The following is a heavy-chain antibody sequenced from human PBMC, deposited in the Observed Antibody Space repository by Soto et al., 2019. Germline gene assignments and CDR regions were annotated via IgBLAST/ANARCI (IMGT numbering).Heavy chain of an antibody. CDR1: GFTFGDYA. CDR2: IRSKAYGGTT. D-gene: IGHD3-3*01. V-gene: IGHV3-49*03. Sequence: GGSLRLSCTASGFTFGDYAMSWFRQAPGKGLEWVGFIRSKAYGGTTEYAASVKGRFTISRDDSKSIAYLQMNSLKTEDTAVYYCTRARTYYDFWSGYYHYYYYMDVWGKGATVTVSS. CDR3: TRARTYYDFWSGYYHYYYYMDV. J-gene: IGHJ6*03.